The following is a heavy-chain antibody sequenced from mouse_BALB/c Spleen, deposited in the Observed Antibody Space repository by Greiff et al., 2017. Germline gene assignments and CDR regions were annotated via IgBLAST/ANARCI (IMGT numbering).Heavy chain of an antibody. D-gene: IGHD2-14*01. V-gene: IGHV5-17*02. Sequence: EVKLMESGGGLVQPGGSRKLSCAASGFTFSSFGMHWVRQAPEKGLEWVAYISSGSSTIYYADTVKGRFTISRDNPKNTLFLQMTSLRSEDTAMYYCAGAYYRSWFAYWGQGTLVTVSA. CDR3: AGAYYRSWFAY. CDR1: GFTFSSFG. CDR2: ISSGSSTI. J-gene: IGHJ3*01.